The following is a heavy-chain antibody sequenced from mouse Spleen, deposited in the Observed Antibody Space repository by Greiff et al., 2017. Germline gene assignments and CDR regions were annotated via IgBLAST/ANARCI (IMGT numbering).Heavy chain of an antibody. CDR1: GFTFSDYG. Sequence: EVKLMESGGGLVKPGGSLKLSCAASGFTFSDYGMHWVRQAPEKGLEWVAYIRSGSSTIYYADTVKGRFTISRDNAKNTLFLQMTSLRSEDTAMYYCARWGGDYDAMDYWGQGTSVTVSS. J-gene: IGHJ4*01. D-gene: IGHD2-13*01. V-gene: IGHV5-17*01. CDR3: ARWGGDYDAMDY. CDR2: IRSGSSTI.